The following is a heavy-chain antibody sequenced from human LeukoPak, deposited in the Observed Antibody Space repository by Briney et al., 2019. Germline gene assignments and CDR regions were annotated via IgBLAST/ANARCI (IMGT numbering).Heavy chain of an antibody. D-gene: IGHD3-9*01. Sequence: PSETLSLTCTVSAGSVSSGNYYWHWIRQPPGEGLEWIGFIYYIGTTNYNPSLKSRVTISVDTSKNHFSLKLTSVTAADTAIYYCARWRYLDVWGQGTTVTVSS. CDR2: IYYIGTT. CDR1: AGSVSSGNYY. V-gene: IGHV4-61*03. CDR3: ARWRYLDV. J-gene: IGHJ6*02.